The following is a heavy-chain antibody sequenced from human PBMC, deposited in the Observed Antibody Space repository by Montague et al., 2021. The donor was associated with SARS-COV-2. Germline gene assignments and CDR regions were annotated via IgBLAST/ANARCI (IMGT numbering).Heavy chain of an antibody. Sequence: SETLSLTCAVYGXSFSGYYWSWIRQPPGKGLEWIGEINHSGSTNYNPSLKSRVTISVDTSKNQFSLKLSSVTAADTAVYYCAIPMVRGFSRAFDIWGQGTMVTVSS. CDR3: AIPMVRGFSRAFDI. J-gene: IGHJ3*02. V-gene: IGHV4-34*01. CDR2: INHSGST. CDR1: GXSFSGYY. D-gene: IGHD3-10*01.